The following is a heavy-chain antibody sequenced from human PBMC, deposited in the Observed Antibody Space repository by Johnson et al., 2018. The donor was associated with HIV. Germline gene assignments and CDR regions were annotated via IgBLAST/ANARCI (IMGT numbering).Heavy chain of an antibody. V-gene: IGHV3-30*02. Sequence: QVQLVESGGGSVKSGGSLRLSCAASGFTFSSYGMHWVRQAPGKGLEWVAFIRYDGSNKYYADSVKGRFTISRDNSKNTLYLQMNSLRAEDTAVYYCAKDLFTEREDDAFDIWGQGTMVTVSS. J-gene: IGHJ3*02. CDR2: IRYDGSNK. CDR1: GFTFSSYG. D-gene: IGHD1-26*01. CDR3: AKDLFTEREDDAFDI.